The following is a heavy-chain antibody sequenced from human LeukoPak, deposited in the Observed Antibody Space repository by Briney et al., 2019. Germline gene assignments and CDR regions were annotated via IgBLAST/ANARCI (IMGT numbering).Heavy chain of an antibody. CDR1: GFSFSSFW. V-gene: IGHV3-7*04. J-gene: IGHJ4*02. Sequence: SGGSLRLSCAASGFSFSSFWMTWVRQAPGKGGEWVANIKEDGSRNHCVDSVKGRFTISRDNAKNSLFLQMSSLRVEDTAVYYCARANNAGWFDYWGQGTLVTVSS. CDR2: IKEDGSRN. CDR3: ARANNAGWFDY. D-gene: IGHD6-19*01.